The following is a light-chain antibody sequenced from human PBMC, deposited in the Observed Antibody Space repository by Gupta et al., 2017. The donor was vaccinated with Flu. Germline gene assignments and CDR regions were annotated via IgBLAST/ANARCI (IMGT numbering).Light chain of an antibody. CDR2: EAY. V-gene: IGLV6-57*01. Sequence: FMLTQPHSVSASPGKTVTISCTRSSGSISSNHVQWYQLLPSTTPATLIYEAYRRPSGVPARFSCSIDSASNSASLTISGLKMEDEADYYCQSYDIRRKRVFGGGTKLTVL. CDR1: SGSISSNH. J-gene: IGLJ2*01. CDR3: QSYDIRRKRV.